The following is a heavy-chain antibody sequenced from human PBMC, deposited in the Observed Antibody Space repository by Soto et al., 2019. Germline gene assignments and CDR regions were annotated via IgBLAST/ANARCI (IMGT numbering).Heavy chain of an antibody. CDR3: ARYRREAVAGYTLDN. D-gene: IGHD6-13*01. V-gene: IGHV4-59*01. CDR2: VYNSGST. J-gene: IGHJ4*02. Sequence: SETLSLTCTVSGGSISSNYWTWIRQPPGTGLEWIGYVYNSGSTNYNPSLKSRVTISEDTSKSQFSLKVNSMTAADTAVYYCARYRREAVAGYTLDNWGQGIFVTVSS. CDR1: GGSISSNY.